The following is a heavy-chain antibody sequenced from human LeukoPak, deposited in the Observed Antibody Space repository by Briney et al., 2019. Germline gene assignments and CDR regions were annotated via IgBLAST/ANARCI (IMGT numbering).Heavy chain of an antibody. CDR2: MSYGGDT. Sequence: SETLSLTCTVSGGSISNDGYFWGWIRQPPGKGLEWIGSMSYGGDTYYNPSLESRLTISVDTSKNQFSLEPTSVTAADTAIYYCAQSLGSGNWIGNWFDPWGQGTLVTVSS. J-gene: IGHJ5*02. V-gene: IGHV4-39*01. CDR1: GGSISNDGYF. CDR3: AQSLGSGNWIGNWFDP. D-gene: IGHD1-1*01.